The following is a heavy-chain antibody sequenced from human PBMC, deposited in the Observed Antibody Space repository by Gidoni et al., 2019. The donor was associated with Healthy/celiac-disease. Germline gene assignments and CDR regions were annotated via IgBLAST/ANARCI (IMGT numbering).Heavy chain of an antibody. CDR3: ARGRRDGYSYGPNYYYYYGMDV. D-gene: IGHD5-18*01. CDR2: IYSGGST. J-gene: IGHJ6*02. Sequence: VQLVESGGGLVQPGGSLRLSCAASGFTVSSNYMSWVRQAPGKGLEWVSVIYSGGSTYYADSVKGRFTISRHNSKNTLYLQMNSLRAEDTAVYYCARGRRDGYSYGPNYYYYYGMDVWGQGTTVTVSS. CDR1: GFTVSSNY. V-gene: IGHV3-53*04.